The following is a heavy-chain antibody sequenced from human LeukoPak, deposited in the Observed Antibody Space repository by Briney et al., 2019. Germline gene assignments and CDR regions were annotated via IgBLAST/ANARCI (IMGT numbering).Heavy chain of an antibody. CDR1: GGSIGSHY. J-gene: IGHJ4*02. CDR2: IYYSRST. V-gene: IGHV4-59*11. CDR3: AREDY. Sequence: SETLSLTCTISGGSIGSHYWSWIRQPPGKGLEWIGYIYYSRSTNYNPSLKSRVTISVDTSKNQFSLKLSSVTAADTAVYYCAREDYWGQGTLVTVSS.